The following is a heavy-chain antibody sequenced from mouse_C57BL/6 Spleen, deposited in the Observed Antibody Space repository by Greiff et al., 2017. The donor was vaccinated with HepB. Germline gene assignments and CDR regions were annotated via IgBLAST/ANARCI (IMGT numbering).Heavy chain of an antibody. D-gene: IGHD1-1*01. CDR3: ARSSYYGSDY. CDR1: AFNFKDYY. CDR2: IDPEDGET. V-gene: IGHV14-2*01. Sequence: VRRHRLGAELVSPGASAKWSSQASAFNFKDYYLHWVKQRTEQGLEWIGRIDPEDGETKYAPKFQGKATITADTSSNTAYLQLSSLTSEDTAVYYCARSSYYGSDYWGQGTTLTVSS. J-gene: IGHJ2*01.